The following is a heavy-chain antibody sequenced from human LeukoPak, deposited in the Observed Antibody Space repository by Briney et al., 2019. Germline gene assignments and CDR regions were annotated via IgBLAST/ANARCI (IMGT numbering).Heavy chain of an antibody. Sequence: PGGSLRLSCAASGFTVSSNYMSWVRQAPGKGLEWVSVIYSGGSTYYADSVKGRFTISRDNSKNTLYLQMNSLRAEDTAVYYCARGGYCSGGSCRFDPWGQGTLVTVSS. D-gene: IGHD2-15*01. CDR1: GFTVSSNY. V-gene: IGHV3-66*01. CDR2: IYSGGST. CDR3: ARGGYCSGGSCRFDP. J-gene: IGHJ5*02.